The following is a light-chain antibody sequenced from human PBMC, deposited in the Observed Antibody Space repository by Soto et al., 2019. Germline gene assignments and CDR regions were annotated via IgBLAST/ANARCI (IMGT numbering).Light chain of an antibody. Sequence: DIVMTQSPLSLPATPGEPASISCRSSQSLLHGNGNNYLDWYLQKPGQSPQLLIYFGSNRASGVRDRFSGSTSGTDFTLKISRVEAEDVGVYYCMQTLHPPYSFGRGTKLEIK. V-gene: IGKV2-28*01. CDR1: QSLLHGNGNNY. CDR3: MQTLHPPYS. CDR2: FGS. J-gene: IGKJ2*03.